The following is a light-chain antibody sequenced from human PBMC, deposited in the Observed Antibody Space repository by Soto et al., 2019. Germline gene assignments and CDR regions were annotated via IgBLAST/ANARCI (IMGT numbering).Light chain of an antibody. CDR3: LLDYSYFWA. CDR1: QSISTT. Sequence: DIQMSESPSTLSSSVVDIVTITCRASQSISTTLAWYQQKPGKAPKLLIYKASSLESGVPSRFSGSGSGTEFTLTISSLQPEDFATYYCLLDYSYFWAFGQGTKVDIK. V-gene: IGKV1-5*03. J-gene: IGKJ1*01. CDR2: KAS.